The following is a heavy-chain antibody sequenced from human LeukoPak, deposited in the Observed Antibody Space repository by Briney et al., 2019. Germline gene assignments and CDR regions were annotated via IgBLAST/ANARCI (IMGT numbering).Heavy chain of an antibody. CDR3: AKANYYDSSGTNFDY. J-gene: IGHJ4*02. V-gene: IGHV3-9*01. CDR1: GFTFDDYA. Sequence: GGSLRLSCAASGFTFDDYAMHWVRQAPGKGLEGVSGISWNSGSIGYADSVKGRFTISRDNAKNSLYLQINSLRAEDTALYYCAKANYYDSSGTNFDYWGQGTLVTVSS. CDR2: ISWNSGSI. D-gene: IGHD3-22*01.